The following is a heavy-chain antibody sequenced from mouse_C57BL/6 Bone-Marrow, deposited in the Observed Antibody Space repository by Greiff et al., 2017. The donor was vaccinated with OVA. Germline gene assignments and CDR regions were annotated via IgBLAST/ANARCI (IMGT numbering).Heavy chain of an antibody. CDR1: GYTFTDYN. J-gene: IGHJ3*01. CDR3: AECGSSYVWFAY. D-gene: IGHD3-2*02. CDR2: INPNNGGT. V-gene: IGHV1-22*01. Sequence: EVKLQQSGPELVKPGASVKMSCKASGYTFTDYNMHWVKQSHGKSLEWIGYINPNNGGTSYNQKFKGKATLTVNKSSSTAYMELRSLTSEDSAVYYCAECGSSYVWFAYWGQGTLVTVSA.